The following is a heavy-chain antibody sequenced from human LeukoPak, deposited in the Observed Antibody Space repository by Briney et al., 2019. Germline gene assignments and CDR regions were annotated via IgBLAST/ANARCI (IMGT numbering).Heavy chain of an antibody. J-gene: IGHJ4*02. D-gene: IGHD3-16*01. Sequence: PGGSLRLSCAASGFTFSSYGMHWVRQAPGKGLEWVAVIWYDGSNKYYADSVKGRFTISRDNPKNTLYLQMNSLRAEDTAVYYCARAHYDYVWGSPDYWGQGTLVTVSS. CDR2: IWYDGSNK. V-gene: IGHV3-33*01. CDR1: GFTFSSYG. CDR3: ARAHYDYVWGSPDY.